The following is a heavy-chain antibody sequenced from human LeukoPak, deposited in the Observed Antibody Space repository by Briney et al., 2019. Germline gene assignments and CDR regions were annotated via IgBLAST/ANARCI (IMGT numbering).Heavy chain of an antibody. D-gene: IGHD3-9*01. CDR1: GGTFSSYA. V-gene: IGHV1-69*04. CDR3: AREPNYDILTGYYADY. J-gene: IGHJ4*02. Sequence: GASVKVSCKASGGTFSSYAISWVRQAPGQGLEWMGRIIPILGIANYAQKFQGRVTITADKSTSTAYMELSSLRSEDTAVYYCAREPNYDILTGYYADYWGQGTLVTVSS. CDR2: IIPILGIA.